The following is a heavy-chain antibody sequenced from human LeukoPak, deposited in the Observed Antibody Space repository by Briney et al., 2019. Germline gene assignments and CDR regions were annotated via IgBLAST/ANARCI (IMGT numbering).Heavy chain of an antibody. CDR3: ARGVEMATIYRYYYYYMDV. CDR1: GYTFTSYD. J-gene: IGHJ6*03. CDR2: MNPNSGNT. Sequence: ASVKVSCKASGYTFTSYDINWVRQATGQGLEWMGWMNPNSGNTGYAQKFQGRVTMTRNTSISTAYMELSSLRSEDTAVYYRARGVEMATIYRYYYYYMDVWGKGTTVSVS. V-gene: IGHV1-8*01. D-gene: IGHD5-24*01.